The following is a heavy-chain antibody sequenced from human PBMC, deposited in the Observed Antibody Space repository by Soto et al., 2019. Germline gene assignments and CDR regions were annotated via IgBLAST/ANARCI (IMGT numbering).Heavy chain of an antibody. V-gene: IGHV1-8*01. Sequence: ASVKVSCKASGYTFTSYDINWVRQATGQGLEWMGWMNPNSGNTGYAQKFQGRVTMTRNTSISTAYMELSSLRSEDTAVYYCAGVSKDIVASFDYWGQGTLVTVSS. CDR3: AGVSKDIVASFDY. CDR1: GYTFTSYD. CDR2: MNPNSGNT. D-gene: IGHD5-12*01. J-gene: IGHJ4*02.